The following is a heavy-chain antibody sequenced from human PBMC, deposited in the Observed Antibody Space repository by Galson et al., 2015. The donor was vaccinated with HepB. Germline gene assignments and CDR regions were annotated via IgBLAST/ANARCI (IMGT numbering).Heavy chain of an antibody. J-gene: IGHJ6*02. CDR1: GLTFSSYA. Sequence: SLRLSCAASGLTFSSYAMSWVRQAPGKGLEWVSAISGSGGSTYYADSVKGRFTISRDNSKNTLYLQMNSLGAEDTAVYYCAKSLSSRIRYYYYGMDVWGQGTTVTVSS. CDR2: ISGSGGST. D-gene: IGHD6-6*01. CDR3: AKSLSSRIRYYYYGMDV. V-gene: IGHV3-23*01.